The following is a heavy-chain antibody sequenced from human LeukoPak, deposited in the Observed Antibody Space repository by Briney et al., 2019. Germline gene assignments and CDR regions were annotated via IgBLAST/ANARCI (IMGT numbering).Heavy chain of an antibody. CDR1: GFIFSNHA. CDR2: VSYDGSDK. V-gene: IGHV3-30-3*02. Sequence: GGSLRLSCAASGFIFSNHAMHWVRQAPGKGLEWVASVSYDGSDKNDIDSVKGRFTISRDNSKDTLYLQMNSLRAEDTAIYYCAKFRADSSGWPFDYWGQGTLVTVSS. CDR3: AKFRADSSGWPFDY. D-gene: IGHD6-19*01. J-gene: IGHJ4*02.